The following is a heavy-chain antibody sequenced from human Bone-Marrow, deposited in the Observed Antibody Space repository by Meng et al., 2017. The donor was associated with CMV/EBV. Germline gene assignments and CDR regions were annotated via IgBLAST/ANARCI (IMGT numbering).Heavy chain of an antibody. V-gene: IGHV3-30*02. CDR3: AKDLRGYCSSTSCYGGFYP. J-gene: IGHJ5*02. Sequence: GESLKISCAASGFTFSSYGMHWVRQAPGKGLEWVAFIRYDGSNKYYADSVKGRFTISRDNSKNTLYLQMNSLRAEDTAVYYCAKDLRGYCSSTSCYGGFYPSGQGTLVTVSS. CDR1: GFTFSSYG. CDR2: IRYDGSNK. D-gene: IGHD2-2*01.